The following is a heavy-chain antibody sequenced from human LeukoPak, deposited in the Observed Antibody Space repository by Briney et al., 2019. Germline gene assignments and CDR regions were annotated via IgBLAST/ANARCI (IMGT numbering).Heavy chain of an antibody. CDR2: IYYSGST. V-gene: IGHV4-59*01. D-gene: IGHD4-17*01. CDR1: GGSISSYY. CDR3: ASTLTSDDYGDYGAFDI. J-gene: IGHJ3*02. Sequence: SEILSLTCTVSGGSISSYYWSWIRQPPGKGLEWIGYIYYSGSTNYNPSLKSRVTISVDTSKNQFSLKLSSVTAADTAVYYCASTLTSDDYGDYGAFDIWGQGTMVTVSS.